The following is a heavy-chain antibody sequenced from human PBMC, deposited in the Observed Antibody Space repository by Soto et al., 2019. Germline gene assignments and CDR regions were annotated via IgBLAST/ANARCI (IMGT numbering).Heavy chain of an antibody. CDR3: ARDPYVAYDSSGYYGDAFDI. V-gene: IGHV1-46*01. CDR1: GYTSTSYY. Sequence: ASVKVSCKASGYTSTSYYMHWVRQAPGQGLEWMGIINPSGGSTSYAQKFQGRVTMTRNTSTSTVYMELSSLRSEDTAVYYCARDPYVAYDSSGYYGDAFDIWGQGTMVTV. J-gene: IGHJ3*02. CDR2: INPSGGST. D-gene: IGHD3-22*01.